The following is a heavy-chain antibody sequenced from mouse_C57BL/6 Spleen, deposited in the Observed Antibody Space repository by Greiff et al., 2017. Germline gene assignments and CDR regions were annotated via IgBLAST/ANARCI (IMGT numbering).Heavy chain of an antibody. Sequence: QVQLQQSGAELARPGASVKLSCKASGYTFTSYTMHWVKQRPGQGLEWIGYINPSSGYTKYNQKFKDKATLTADKSSSTAYMQLSSLTSEDSAVYYGARSPVDCSFDYWGQGTTLTVSS. V-gene: IGHV1-4*01. CDR3: ARSPVDCSFDY. J-gene: IGHJ2*01. CDR1: GYTFTSYT. CDR2: INPSSGYT.